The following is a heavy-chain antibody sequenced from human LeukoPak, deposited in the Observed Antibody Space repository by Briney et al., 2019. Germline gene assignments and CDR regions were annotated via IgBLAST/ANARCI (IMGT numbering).Heavy chain of an antibody. CDR1: GISITGYS. J-gene: IGHJ3*02. Sequence: PGGSLRLSCEASGISITGYSLNWIRQAPGKGLEWVATITSDSTYISHAASVRGRFTISRDNAKNSLYLQMNSLRAEDTALYHCAKGLTPFMGFGEFSSAFDIWGQGTMVTVSS. D-gene: IGHD3-10*01. V-gene: IGHV3-21*04. CDR3: AKGLTPFMGFGEFSSAFDI. CDR2: ITSDSTYI.